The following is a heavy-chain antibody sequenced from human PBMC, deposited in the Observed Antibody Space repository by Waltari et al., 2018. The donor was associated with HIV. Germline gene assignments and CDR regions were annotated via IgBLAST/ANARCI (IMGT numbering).Heavy chain of an antibody. J-gene: IGHJ5*02. V-gene: IGHV1-18*01. CDR1: GYTFSDYG. D-gene: IGHD3-22*01. CDR2: ISGLRRERN. Sequence: QSQLVQAGAEGKKPGASVKVSCKASGYTFSDYGISWVRQAPGQGLEWMGWISGLRRERNNYAQKFQGRVTLSTDTSTTTAYMELRSLRSDYTAIYYCVIGSLLRNWLDPCGQGTLVTVSS. CDR3: VIGSLLRNWLDP.